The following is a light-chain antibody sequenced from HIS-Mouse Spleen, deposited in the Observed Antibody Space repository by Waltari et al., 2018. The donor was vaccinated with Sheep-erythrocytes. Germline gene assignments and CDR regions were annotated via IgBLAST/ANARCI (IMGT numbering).Light chain of an antibody. V-gene: IGKV3-20*01. CDR2: GAS. CDR3: QQYGSSRQQTFT. CDR1: QSVSSSY. Sequence: EIVLTQSPGTLSLSPGERATLPCRASQSVSSSYLAWYQQKPGQAPRLLIYGASSRATGIPDRFSGSGSGTDFTLTISRLEPEDFAVYYCQQYGSSRQQTFTFGPGTKVDIK. J-gene: IGKJ3*01.